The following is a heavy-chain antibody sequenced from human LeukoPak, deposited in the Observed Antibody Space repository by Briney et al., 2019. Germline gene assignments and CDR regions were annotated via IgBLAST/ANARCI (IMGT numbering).Heavy chain of an antibody. V-gene: IGHV1-8*01. Sequence: PNSGNTGYAQKFQGRVTMTRNTSISTAYMELSSLRSEDAAVYYCARGSSYSSGWYAFDIWGQGTMVTVSS. CDR2: PNSGNT. CDR3: ARGSSYSSGWYAFDI. D-gene: IGHD6-19*01. J-gene: IGHJ3*02.